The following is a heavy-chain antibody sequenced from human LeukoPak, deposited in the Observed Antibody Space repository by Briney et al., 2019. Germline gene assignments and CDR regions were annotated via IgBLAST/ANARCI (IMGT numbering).Heavy chain of an antibody. CDR3: ATLAVAGIYYYYYGMDV. V-gene: IGHV3-30-3*01. J-gene: IGHJ6*02. Sequence: GGSLRLSCAASGFTFSSYAMHWVRQAPGKGLEWVAVISYDGSNKYYADSVKGRFTISRDNSKNTLYLQMNSLRAEDTAVYYCATLAVAGIYYYYYGMDVWGQGTTVTVSS. CDR1: GFTFSSYA. CDR2: ISYDGSNK. D-gene: IGHD6-19*01.